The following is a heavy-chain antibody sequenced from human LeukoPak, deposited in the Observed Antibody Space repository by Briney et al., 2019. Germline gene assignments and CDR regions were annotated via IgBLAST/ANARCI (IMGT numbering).Heavy chain of an antibody. CDR1: GGSFSGYY. D-gene: IGHD2-21*01. CDR2: INHSGST. Sequence: SETLSLTCAVYGGSFSGYYWSWIRQPPGKGLEWIGEINHSGSTNYNPSLKSRVTISVDTSKNQFSLKLSSVTAADTAVYYCARAIYFDYWGQGTLVTVSS. J-gene: IGHJ4*02. CDR3: ARAIYFDY. V-gene: IGHV4-34*01.